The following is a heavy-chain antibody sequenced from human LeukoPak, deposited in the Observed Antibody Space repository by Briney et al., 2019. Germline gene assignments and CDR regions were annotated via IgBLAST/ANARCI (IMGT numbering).Heavy chain of an antibody. J-gene: IGHJ5*02. CDR3: AHSQTLVGGNWFDP. CDR2: IYWNDDK. Sequence: SGPTLVNPTQTPTLTCTFSGFSLSTSGVGVGWIRQPPGKALEWLALIYWNDDKRYSPSLKSRLTITKDTSKNQVVLTMTNMDPVDTATHYCAHSQTLVGGNWFDPWGQGTLVTVSS. D-gene: IGHD2-8*02. V-gene: IGHV2-5*01. CDR1: GFSLSTSGVG.